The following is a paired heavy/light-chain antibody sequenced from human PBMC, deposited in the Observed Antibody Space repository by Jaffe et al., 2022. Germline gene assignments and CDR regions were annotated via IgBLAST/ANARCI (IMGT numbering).Heavy chain of an antibody. CDR2: INTNAGIP. Sequence: QVQLLQSGSELKRPGASVELSCRTSGYTFNRYALSWLRQAPGQGLEWMGWINTNAGIPTYARGFTGRFVFSLDTSARTAHLQIKSLEASDTAVYYCARGCTGDGCSGDYFDYWGQGSLVSVSS. CDR3: ARGCTGDGCSGDYFDY. D-gene: IGHD2-8*02. V-gene: IGHV7-4-1*02. J-gene: IGHJ4*02. CDR1: GYTFNRYA.
Light chain of an antibody. V-gene: IGLV4-69*01. CDR1: SGHNMFA. CDR3: QTWDNGVVV. Sequence: QLAVTQSPSASASLGASVRLTCTLSSGHNMFAIAWYQQQPEKGPRFLMKIDGLGSHFKGDGIPDRFSGSSSGADRYLIISSLQSEDEAAYYCQTWDNGVVVFGRGTRLTVL. J-gene: IGLJ2*01. CDR2: IDGLGSH.